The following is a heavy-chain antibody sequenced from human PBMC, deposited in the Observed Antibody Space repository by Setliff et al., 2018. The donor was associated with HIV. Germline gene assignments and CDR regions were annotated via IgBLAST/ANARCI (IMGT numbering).Heavy chain of an antibody. CDR3: ARMIRIAVAGTRYFDY. CDR1: AYIFTSFW. J-gene: IGHJ4*02. Sequence: LGESLKISCKGSAYIFTSFWIGWVRQMPGKGLEWMGIIYPGDSDTRYSPSFQGQVTISADKSISTAYLQWSSLKASDTAMYYCARMIRIAVAGTRYFDYWGQGTLVTVSS. V-gene: IGHV5-51*01. D-gene: IGHD6-19*01. CDR2: IYPGDSDT.